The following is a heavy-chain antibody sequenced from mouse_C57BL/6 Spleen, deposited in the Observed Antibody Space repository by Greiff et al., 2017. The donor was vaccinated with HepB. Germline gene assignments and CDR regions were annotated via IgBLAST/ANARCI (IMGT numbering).Heavy chain of an antibody. V-gene: IGHV2-5*01. CDR1: GFSLTSYG. CDR2: IWRGGST. CDR3: ANCDYDAGYAMDY. D-gene: IGHD2-4*01. Sequence: QVQLKESGPGLVQPSQSLSITCTVSGFSLTSYGVHWVRQSPGKGLEWLGVIWRGGSTDYNAAFMSRLSITKDNSKSQVFFKMNSLQADDTAIYYCANCDYDAGYAMDYWGQGTSVTVSS. J-gene: IGHJ4*01.